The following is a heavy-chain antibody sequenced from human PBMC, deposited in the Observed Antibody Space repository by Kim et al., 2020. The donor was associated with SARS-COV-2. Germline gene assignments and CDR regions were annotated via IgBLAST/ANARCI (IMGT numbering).Heavy chain of an antibody. CDR1: GFTFSNAW. CDR2: IKSKTDGGTT. CDR3: TTSFLEWLIKGDKYYFDY. J-gene: IGHJ4*02. D-gene: IGHD3-3*01. V-gene: IGHV3-15*01. Sequence: GGSLRLSCAASGFTFSNAWMSWVRQAPGKGLEWVGRIKSKTDGGTTDYAAPVKGRFTISRDDSKNTLYLQMNSLKTEDTAVYYCTTSFLEWLIKGDKYYFDYWGQGTLVTVSS.